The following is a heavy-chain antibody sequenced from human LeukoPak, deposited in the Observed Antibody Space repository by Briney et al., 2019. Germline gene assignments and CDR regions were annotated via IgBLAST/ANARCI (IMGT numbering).Heavy chain of an antibody. D-gene: IGHD1-1*01. Sequence: PSETLSLTCTVSGGSISSSSYYWGWIRQPPGKGLEWIGSIYYSGSTYYNPSLKSRVTISVDTSKNQFSLKLSSVTAADTAVYYCAREVRPRAPIDIWGQGTMVTVSS. J-gene: IGHJ3*02. CDR2: IYYSGST. CDR3: AREVRPRAPIDI. V-gene: IGHV4-39*07. CDR1: GGSISSSSYY.